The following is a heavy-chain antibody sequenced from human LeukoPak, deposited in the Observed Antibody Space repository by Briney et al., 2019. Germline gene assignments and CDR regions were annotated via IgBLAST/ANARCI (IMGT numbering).Heavy chain of an antibody. J-gene: IGHJ3*02. V-gene: IGHV4-38-2*02. CDR2: LYHSGST. CDR1: GYSISSGYY. CDR3: ARYYYDNSGSIYAFDI. D-gene: IGHD3-22*01. Sequence: SETLSLTCTVSGYSISSGYYRGWIRQPPGKGLEWIGSLYHSGSTYYNPSLKSRVTISVDTSKNQFSLKLSSVTSADTAVYYCARYYYDNSGSIYAFDIWGQGTMVTVSS.